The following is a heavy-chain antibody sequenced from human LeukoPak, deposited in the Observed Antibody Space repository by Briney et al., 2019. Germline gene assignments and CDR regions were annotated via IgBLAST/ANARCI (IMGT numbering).Heavy chain of an antibody. CDR2: IYYSGST. CDR1: GGSISSSSYY. Sequence: SETLSLTCTVSGGSISSSSYYWGWIRQPPGKGLEWIGSIYYSGSTYYSPSLKSRVTISVDTSKNQFSLKLSSVTAADTAVYYCARGLAEPGYSSSWYVPLFDYWGQGTLVTVSS. CDR3: ARGLAEPGYSSSWYVPLFDY. D-gene: IGHD6-13*01. J-gene: IGHJ4*02. V-gene: IGHV4-39*07.